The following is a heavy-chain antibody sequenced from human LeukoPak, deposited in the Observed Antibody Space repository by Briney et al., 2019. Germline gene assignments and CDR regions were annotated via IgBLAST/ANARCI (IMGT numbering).Heavy chain of an antibody. Sequence: GESLKISCKGSGYTFTSHWIGWVRQMPGKGLEWMGVIYPRDSDTRYSPSFQGQVSISADKSISTAYLQWYSLKASDTAMYYCARHRSSSSPVDYWGQGTLVIVSS. CDR2: IYPRDSDT. J-gene: IGHJ4*02. CDR1: GYTFTSHW. CDR3: ARHRSSSSPVDY. D-gene: IGHD6-6*01. V-gene: IGHV5-51*01.